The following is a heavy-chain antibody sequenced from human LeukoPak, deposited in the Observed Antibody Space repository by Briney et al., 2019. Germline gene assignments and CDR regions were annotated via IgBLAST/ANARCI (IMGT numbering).Heavy chain of an antibody. CDR1: GGSTSSYF. J-gene: IGHJ5*02. CDR3: ARQEGLSP. Sequence: SETLSLTCTVSGGSTSSYFWSWFRQPPGKGLEWIGYVHYSGTTDYNPSLERRVTMSVDTSKNQFSLRLSSVTAADTAVYYYARQEGLSPWGQGTLVTVSS. V-gene: IGHV4-59*08. CDR2: VHYSGTT. D-gene: IGHD6-19*01.